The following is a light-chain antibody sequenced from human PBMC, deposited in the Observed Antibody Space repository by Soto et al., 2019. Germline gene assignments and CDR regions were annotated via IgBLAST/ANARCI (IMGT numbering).Light chain of an antibody. Sequence: QSALTQPASVSGSPGQSITISCTGTSSDVGGYNYVSWYQQHPGKAPKLMIYDVSNRPSGVSNRFSGSKSGNTASLTISGLQAEAEADYYCSSYTSSSTIPSGLGTGTKVTVL. CDR2: DVS. J-gene: IGLJ1*01. V-gene: IGLV2-14*01. CDR1: SSDVGGYNY. CDR3: SSYTSSSTIPSG.